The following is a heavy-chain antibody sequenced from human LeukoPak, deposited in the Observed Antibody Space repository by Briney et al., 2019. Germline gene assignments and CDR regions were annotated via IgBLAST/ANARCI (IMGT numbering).Heavy chain of an antibody. CDR3: AREDHCSAPSSCFDS. CDR1: GGSISGGGYS. Sequence: SHTLSLLCAVSGGSISGGGYSWTSIRQPPGKGLEWIGYIYHSGITYYNPSLTSRVTISVDRSTNHFSLQLTSVTAADTAVYYCAREDHCSAPSSCFDSWGQGTLVTVSS. V-gene: IGHV4-30-2*01. CDR2: IYHSGIT. D-gene: IGHD2-2*01. J-gene: IGHJ4*02.